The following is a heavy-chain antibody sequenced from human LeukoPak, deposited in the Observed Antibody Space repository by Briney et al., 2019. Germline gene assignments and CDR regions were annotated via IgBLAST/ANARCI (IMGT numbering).Heavy chain of an antibody. J-gene: IGHJ4*02. V-gene: IGHV3-23*01. D-gene: IGHD4/OR15-4a*01. Sequence: PGGSLRLSCAASGFTFSSYAMSWVRQAPGKGLEWVSAISGSGGSTYYADSVKGRFTISRDNSKNTLYLQMNSLRAEDTAMYYCARLWGGLQGFDYWGQGTLVTVSS. CDR1: GFTFSSYA. CDR3: ARLWGGLQGFDY. CDR2: ISGSGGST.